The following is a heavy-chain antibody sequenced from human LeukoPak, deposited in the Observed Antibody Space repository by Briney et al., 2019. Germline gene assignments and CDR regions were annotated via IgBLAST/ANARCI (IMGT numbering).Heavy chain of an antibody. CDR3: VTYYFDSSGPKKNY. V-gene: IGHV4-34*01. D-gene: IGHD3-22*01. J-gene: IGHJ4*02. CDR2: INHSGST. Sequence: SETLSLTCAVYGGSFSGYYWSWIRQPPGKGLEWIGEINHSGSTNYNPSLKSRVTISVDTSKKQFPLKLSSVTAADTAVYYCVTYYFDSSGPKKNYWGQGTLVTVSS. CDR1: GGSFSGYY.